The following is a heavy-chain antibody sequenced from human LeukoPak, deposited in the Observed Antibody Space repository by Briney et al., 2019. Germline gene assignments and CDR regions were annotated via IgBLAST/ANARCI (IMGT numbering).Heavy chain of an antibody. CDR2: IGNTET. CDR1: GFTFDTYA. J-gene: IGHJ4*02. V-gene: IGHV3-23*01. D-gene: IGHD3-3*01. Sequence: GGSLRLSCAASGFTFDTYAMSWVRQAPGKGLEWVSTIGNTETYYADSVKGRFTISGDNRQNTVYLQMTSLRAEDTAVYYCARDMGGVGSVDFDYWGQGTLVTVSS. CDR3: ARDMGGVGSVDFDY.